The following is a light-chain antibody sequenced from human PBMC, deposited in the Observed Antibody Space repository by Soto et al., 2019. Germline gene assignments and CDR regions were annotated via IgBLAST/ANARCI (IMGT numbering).Light chain of an antibody. V-gene: IGKV1-27*01. CDR1: QGISNY. J-gene: IGKJ2*01. Sequence: DIQMTQSPSSLSASVGDRVTITCRASQGISNYLAWYQQKPGKVPKLLIYAASTLQSVVPSRFSGSGSGTDFTLTISSLQHEDVANYYCQKYNSAPYTFGQGTKLEIK. CDR2: AAS. CDR3: QKYNSAPYT.